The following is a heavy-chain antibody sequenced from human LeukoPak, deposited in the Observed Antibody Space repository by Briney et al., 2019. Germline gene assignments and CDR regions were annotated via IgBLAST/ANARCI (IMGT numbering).Heavy chain of an antibody. CDR3: ARARYSGYENWVYYYYMDV. V-gene: IGHV3-9*01. J-gene: IGHJ6*03. D-gene: IGHD5-12*01. Sequence: PGGSLRLSCAASGFTFDDYAMHWVRQAPGKGLEWVSGISWNSGSIGYADSVKGRFTISRDNAKNSLYLQMNSLRAEDTAVYYCARARYSGYENWVYYYYMDVWGKGTTVTVSS. CDR2: ISWNSGSI. CDR1: GFTFDDYA.